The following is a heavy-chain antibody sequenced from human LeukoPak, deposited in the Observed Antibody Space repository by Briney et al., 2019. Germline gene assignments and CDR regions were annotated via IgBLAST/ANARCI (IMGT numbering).Heavy chain of an antibody. V-gene: IGHV3-23*01. J-gene: IGHJ4*02. CDR2: ISGGGGST. CDR1: GFTFTSYA. CDR3: AKDDEVGFAGTTYFDY. Sequence: GGSLRLSCAASGFTFTSYAMSWVRQAPGKGLEWVSAISGGGGSTYYADSVKGRFTISRDNSKNTLYLQMNSLRAEDTAVYYCAKDDEVGFAGTTYFDYWGQGTLVTVSS. D-gene: IGHD1-7*01.